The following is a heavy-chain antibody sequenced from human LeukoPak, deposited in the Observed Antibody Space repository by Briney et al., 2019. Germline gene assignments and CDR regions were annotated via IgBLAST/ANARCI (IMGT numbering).Heavy chain of an antibody. Sequence: PGGSLRLSCAASEFTFSSYSMNWVRQAPGKGLEWVSSISSSSSYIYYADSVKGRFTISRDNAKNSLSLQMHSPRAEDTAVYYCARDIYYDDFPSAFDIWGQGTMVTVSS. CDR3: ARDIYYDDFPSAFDI. CDR1: EFTFSSYS. D-gene: IGHD3-22*01. J-gene: IGHJ3*02. CDR2: ISSSSSYI. V-gene: IGHV3-21*01.